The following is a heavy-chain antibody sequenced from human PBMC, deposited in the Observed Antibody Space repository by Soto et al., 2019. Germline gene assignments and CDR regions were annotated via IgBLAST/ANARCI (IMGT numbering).Heavy chain of an antibody. Sequence: SETLSLTCAVSGGSISSSNWWSWVRQPPGKGLEWIGEIYHSGSTNYNPSLKSRVTISVDKSKNQFSLKLSSVTAADTAVYYCARDARGSGWYYYYGMDVWGQGTTVTVSS. J-gene: IGHJ6*02. CDR3: ARDARGSGWYYYYGMDV. CDR1: GGSISSSNW. D-gene: IGHD6-19*01. V-gene: IGHV4-4*02. CDR2: IYHSGST.